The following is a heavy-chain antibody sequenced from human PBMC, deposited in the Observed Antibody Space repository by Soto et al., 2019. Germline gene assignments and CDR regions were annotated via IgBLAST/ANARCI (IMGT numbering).Heavy chain of an antibody. Sequence: QVQLVESGGGVVQPGRSLRLSCAASGFTFSSYGMHWVRQAPGKGLEWVAVISYDGSKEFYADSVKGRFTISRDNSKNTLYLQMNSRSAEDTAGYYCAKDLRLWSKDYYYYGMDVWGQGTTVTVSS. CDR3: AKDLRLWSKDYYYYGMDV. V-gene: IGHV3-30*18. D-gene: IGHD5-18*01. CDR1: GFTFSSYG. CDR2: ISYDGSKE. J-gene: IGHJ6*02.